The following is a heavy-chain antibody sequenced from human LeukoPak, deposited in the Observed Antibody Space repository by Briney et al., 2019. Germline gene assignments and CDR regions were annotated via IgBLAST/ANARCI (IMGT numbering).Heavy chain of an antibody. D-gene: IGHD3-10*01. CDR3: ARHKFSNYYGSGSSGY. Sequence: PSETLSLTCTVSGGSISSSSYYWGWIRQPPGKGLEWIGSIYYSGSTYYNPSLKSRVTISVDTSKNQFSLKLSSVTAADTAVYYCARHKFSNYYGSGSSGYWGQGTLVTVSS. CDR2: IYYSGST. J-gene: IGHJ4*02. CDR1: GGSISSSSYY. V-gene: IGHV4-39*01.